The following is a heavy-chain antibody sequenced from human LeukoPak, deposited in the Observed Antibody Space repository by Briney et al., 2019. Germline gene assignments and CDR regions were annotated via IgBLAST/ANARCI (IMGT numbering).Heavy chain of an antibody. D-gene: IGHD6-13*01. CDR3: TREVGSWFDY. V-gene: IGHV3-73*01. CDR2: IRDKANTYAT. Sequence: GGSLRLSCAASDFTFGGSARHWVRQASGRGLEWVGRIRDKANTYATSYAASVKGRFIISRDDLKNTAYLQMNSLKTEDTALYYCTREVGSWFDYWGQGTLVTVSS. J-gene: IGHJ4*02. CDR1: DFTFGGSA.